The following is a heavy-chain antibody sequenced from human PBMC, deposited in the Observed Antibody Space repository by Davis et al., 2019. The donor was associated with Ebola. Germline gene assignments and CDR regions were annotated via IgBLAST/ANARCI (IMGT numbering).Heavy chain of an antibody. D-gene: IGHD6-13*01. CDR1: GGSISSYY. CDR3: ARGFSGQQLGEH. Sequence: PSETLSLTCTVSGGSISSYYWSWIRQPPGKGLEWIGYIYYSGSTNYNPSLKSRVTISVDTSKNQFSLKLSSVTAADTAVYYCARGFSGQQLGEHWGQGTLVTVSS. CDR2: IYYSGST. V-gene: IGHV4-59*01. J-gene: IGHJ4*02.